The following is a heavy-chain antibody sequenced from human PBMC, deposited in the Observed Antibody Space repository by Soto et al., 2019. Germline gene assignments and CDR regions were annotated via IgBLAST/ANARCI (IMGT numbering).Heavy chain of an antibody. Sequence: EVQLLESGGGLVQPGGSLRLSCAASGFTFSSYAMSWVRQAPGKGLEWVSASSGSGGSTYYADSVKGRFTISRDNSKNTLYLQINSLRAEDTAVNYCAKDVIAAAGSYWDFDLWGRGTLVTVCS. D-gene: IGHD6-13*01. CDR1: GFTFSSYA. V-gene: IGHV3-23*01. J-gene: IGHJ2*01. CDR3: AKDVIAAAGSYWDFDL. CDR2: SSGSGGST.